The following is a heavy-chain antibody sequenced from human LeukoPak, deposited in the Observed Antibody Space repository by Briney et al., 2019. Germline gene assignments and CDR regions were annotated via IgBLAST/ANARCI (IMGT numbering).Heavy chain of an antibody. V-gene: IGHV3-21*01. CDR1: GFTFSDHY. CDR3: AKEGIDVVGAPNWFDP. CDR2: ISSSSSYL. J-gene: IGHJ5*02. Sequence: PGGSLRLSCEASGFTFSDHYIDWVRQAPGKGLEWVSSISSSSSYLFFADSVKGRFTISRDNSKNTLYLQMNSLRAEDTAVYYCAKEGIDVVGAPNWFDPWGQGTLVTVSS. D-gene: IGHD1-26*01.